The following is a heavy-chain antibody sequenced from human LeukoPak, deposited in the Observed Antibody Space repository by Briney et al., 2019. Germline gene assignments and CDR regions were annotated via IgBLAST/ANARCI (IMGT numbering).Heavy chain of an antibody. CDR1: GGSISSNSYY. CDR2: IYYSGST. D-gene: IGHD3-22*01. CDR3: AREILYDSTGYYL. Sequence: PSETLSFTCTVSGGSISSNSYYWGWIRQPPGKGLEWIGSIYYSGSTYYNPSLNIRVTISVDTSKNQFSLNLRSVTAADTAVYYCAREILYDSTGYYLWGQGTLVTVSS. V-gene: IGHV4-39*07. J-gene: IGHJ4*02.